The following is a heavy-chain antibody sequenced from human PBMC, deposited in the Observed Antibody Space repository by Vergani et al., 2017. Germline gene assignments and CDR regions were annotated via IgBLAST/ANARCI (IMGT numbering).Heavy chain of an antibody. V-gene: IGHV4-38-2*01. Sequence: QVQLQESGPGLVKPSETLSLTCAVSGYSISSGYYWGWIRQPPGKGLEWIGSIYHSGSTYYNPSLKSRVTISVDTSKNQFSLKLSSVPAADTAVYYCARHRRQQPNDYWGQGTLVTVSS. CDR2: IYHSGST. J-gene: IGHJ4*02. CDR1: GYSISSGYY. CDR3: ARHRRQQPNDY. D-gene: IGHD6-13*01.